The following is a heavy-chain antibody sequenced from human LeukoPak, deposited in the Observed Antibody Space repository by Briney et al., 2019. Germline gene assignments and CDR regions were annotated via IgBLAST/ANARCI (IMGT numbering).Heavy chain of an antibody. CDR3: ARVRNDYVWGSYRDY. Sequence: GGSLRLSCAASGFTFSSYSMNWVRQAPGKGLEWASSISSSSSYIYYADSVKGRFTISRDNAKNSLYLQMNSLRAEDTAVYYCARVRNDYVWGSYRDYWGQGTLVTVSS. CDR1: GFTFSSYS. J-gene: IGHJ4*02. CDR2: ISSSSSYI. D-gene: IGHD3-16*02. V-gene: IGHV3-21*01.